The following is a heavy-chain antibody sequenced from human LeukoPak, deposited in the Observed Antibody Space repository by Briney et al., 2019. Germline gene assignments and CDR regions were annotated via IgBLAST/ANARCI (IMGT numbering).Heavy chain of an antibody. J-gene: IGHJ4*02. CDR2: ISPSGGTT. CDR1: GFTFSNYA. CDR3: AKLIAVIAGAIDY. V-gene: IGHV3-23*01. Sequence: GGSLRLSCAASGFTFSNYAMSWVRQAPGKGREWGSSISPSGGTTYYADAVKGRFTMARDNSKKTVYVEMSSLRADDTAVYYCAKLIAVIAGAIDYWGQGTLVTVSS. D-gene: IGHD2-2*01.